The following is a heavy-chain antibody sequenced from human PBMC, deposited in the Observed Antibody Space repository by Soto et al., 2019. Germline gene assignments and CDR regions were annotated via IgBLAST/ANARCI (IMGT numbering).Heavy chain of an antibody. J-gene: IGHJ6*02. CDR2: IKSDGSST. D-gene: IGHD3-16*01. V-gene: IGHV3-74*01. CDR1: GFTFSSYW. Sequence: GGSLRLSCAASGFTFSSYWMHWVRQAPGKGLVWVSRIKSDGSSTSYADFVKGRFTISRDNAKNTLYLQMNSLRAEDTAVYYCEIGLGISNYCYYGMDVWGQGTTVTVSS. CDR3: EIGLGISNYCYYGMDV.